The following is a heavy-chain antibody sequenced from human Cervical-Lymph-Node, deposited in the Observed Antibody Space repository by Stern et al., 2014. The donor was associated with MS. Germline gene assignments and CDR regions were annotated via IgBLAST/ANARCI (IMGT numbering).Heavy chain of an antibody. J-gene: IGHJ4*02. Sequence: VQLVESGGGLVKPGGSLGLSCAASGFTVRRNNMNWVRQAPGKGLEWVSSISSASSYIYYADSVKGRFTISRDNAKNSLYLQMNSLRAEDTAVYYCATTWPTTYGYLSVYEYWGQGTLVTVSS. D-gene: IGHD5-18*01. CDR3: ATTWPTTYGYLSVYEY. V-gene: IGHV3-21*01. CDR1: GFTVRRNN. CDR2: ISSASSYI.